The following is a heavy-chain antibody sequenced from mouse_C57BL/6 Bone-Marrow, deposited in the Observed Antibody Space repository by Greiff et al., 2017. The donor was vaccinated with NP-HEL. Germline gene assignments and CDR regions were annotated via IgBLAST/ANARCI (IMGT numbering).Heavy chain of an antibody. CDR3: ACPYYAMDY. V-gene: IGHV2-2*01. J-gene: IGHJ4*01. CDR2: IWSGGGT. CDR1: GFSLTSYG. Sequence: QVQLKQSGPGLVQPSQSLSITCTVSGFSLTSYGVHWVRQSPGKGLEWLGVIWSGGGTDYNAAFISRLSISTDNSKNQVFFKMNSLQADDTAIYYCACPYYAMDYWGQGTSVTVSS.